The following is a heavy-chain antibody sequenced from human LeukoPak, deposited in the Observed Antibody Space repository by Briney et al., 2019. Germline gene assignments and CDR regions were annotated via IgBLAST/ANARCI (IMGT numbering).Heavy chain of an antibody. D-gene: IGHD6-6*01. V-gene: IGHV4-34*01. J-gene: IGHJ3*02. CDR2: INHSGST. CDR3: ARVCLAAQGAFDI. CDR1: GGSFSGYY. Sequence: KPSETLSLTCAVYGGSFSGYYWSWIRQPPGKGLEWIGEINHSGSTNYNPSLKSRVTISVDTSKNQFSLKLSSVTAADTAVYYCARVCLAAQGAFDIWGQGTMVTVSS.